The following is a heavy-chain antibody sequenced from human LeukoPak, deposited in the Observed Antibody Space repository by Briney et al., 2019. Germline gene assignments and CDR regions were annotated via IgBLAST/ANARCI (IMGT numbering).Heavy chain of an antibody. J-gene: IGHJ4*02. CDR3: ARDRGWPRENTPGYFDY. CDR2: IWYDGSNK. Sequence: GGSLRLSCAASGFTFSSYGMHWVRQAPGKGLEWVAVIWYDGSNKYYADSVKGRFTISRDNSKNTLYLQMNSLRAEDTAVYYCARDRGWPRENTPGYFDYWGQGTLVTVSS. D-gene: IGHD3-10*01. CDR1: GFTFSSYG. V-gene: IGHV3-33*01.